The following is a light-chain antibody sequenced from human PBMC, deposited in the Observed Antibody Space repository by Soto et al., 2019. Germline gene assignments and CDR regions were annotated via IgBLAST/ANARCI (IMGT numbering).Light chain of an antibody. J-gene: IGLJ3*02. CDR1: XXDVGFYNY. Sequence: QSALTQPASVSGSPGQSITISXXXXXXDVGFYNYVSWFQQYPGKAPKLMIFEVTNRPSGVSDRFSGSKSDNTASLTISGLQADDEADYFCTSYTTSSTWVFGGGTKLTVL. CDR2: EVT. CDR3: TSYTTSSTWV. V-gene: IGLV2-14*01.